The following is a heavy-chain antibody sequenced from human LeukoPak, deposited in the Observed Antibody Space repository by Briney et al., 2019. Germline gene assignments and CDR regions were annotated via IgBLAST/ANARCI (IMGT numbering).Heavy chain of an antibody. J-gene: IGHJ6*02. D-gene: IGHD2-2*01. V-gene: IGHV3-7*03. Sequence: PGGSLRLSCAASGFTFSSYWMSWVRQAPGEGLEWVANIKQDGSEKYYVDSVKGRFTISRDNAKNSLYLQMNSLRAEDTAVYYCARELLLWYYYYGMDVWGQGTTVTVSS. CDR2: IKQDGSEK. CDR3: ARELLLWYYYYGMDV. CDR1: GFTFSSYW.